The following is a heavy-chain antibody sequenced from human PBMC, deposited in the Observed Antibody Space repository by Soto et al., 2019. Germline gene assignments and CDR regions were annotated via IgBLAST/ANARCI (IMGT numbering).Heavy chain of an antibody. Sequence: LSLTCTVSGCSISSCGYFWTWIRQPPGKGLEWIGYIYHSGRTSYNPSLDSRITISMDTSKNLFSLKLSSVSAADTAVYYCARDRSNSPDYFDYWGQGALVTVSS. CDR1: GCSISSCGYF. V-gene: IGHV4-30-4*01. CDR3: ARDRSNSPDYFDY. D-gene: IGHD6-6*01. J-gene: IGHJ4*02. CDR2: IYHSGRT.